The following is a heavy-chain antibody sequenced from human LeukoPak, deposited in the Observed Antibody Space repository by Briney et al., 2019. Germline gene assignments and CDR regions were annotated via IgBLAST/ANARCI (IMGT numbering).Heavy chain of an antibody. J-gene: IGHJ4*02. Sequence: GGSLRLSCAASGSTFSSYGMSWVRQAPGKGLEWVSVISGSGGSTNYADSVKGRFTMSRDKSKNTLYLQMNSLRAEDMAVYYGNVRWGPNFDFWGQGTMVTVSS. D-gene: IGHD7-27*01. CDR1: GSTFSSYG. V-gene: IGHV3-23*01. CDR3: NVRWGPNFDF. CDR2: ISGSGGST.